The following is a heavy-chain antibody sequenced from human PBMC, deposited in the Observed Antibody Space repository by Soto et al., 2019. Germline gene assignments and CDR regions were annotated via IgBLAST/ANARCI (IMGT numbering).Heavy chain of an antibody. CDR1: GFIFSSYE. Sequence: PGGSLRLSCGASGFIFSSYEMSWVRQSPGKGLEWVSYISSSGDIIYYADSVKGRFTISRDDAKNSMYLQMNSLRAEDTAIYYCAGDCGGDSSPWRETDYLDHWGQGTLVTVSS. D-gene: IGHD3-22*01. CDR2: ISSSGDII. CDR3: AGDCGGDSSPWRETDYLDH. V-gene: IGHV3-48*03. J-gene: IGHJ4*02.